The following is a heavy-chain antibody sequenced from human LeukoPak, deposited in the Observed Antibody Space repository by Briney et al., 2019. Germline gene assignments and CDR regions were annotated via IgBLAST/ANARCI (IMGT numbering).Heavy chain of an antibody. V-gene: IGHV3-33*06. CDR1: GFTFSSYG. CDR3: AKDRGYCSGGSCYFGYYFDY. Sequence: GGSLRLXCAASGFTFSSYGMNWVRQAPGKGLEWVAVIRYDGSNIYYADSVKGRSTISRDNAKNSLYLQMNSLRAEDTAVYYCAKDRGYCSGGSCYFGYYFDYWGQGPLVTVSS. CDR2: IRYDGSNI. D-gene: IGHD2-15*01. J-gene: IGHJ4*02.